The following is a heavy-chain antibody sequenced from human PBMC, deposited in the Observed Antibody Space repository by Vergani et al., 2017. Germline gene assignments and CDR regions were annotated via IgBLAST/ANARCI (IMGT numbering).Heavy chain of an antibody. CDR1: GFTFSSYG. V-gene: IGHV3-33*01. CDR3: ARGSSDYYDSSGYYRAFDY. Sequence: QVQLVESGGGVVQPGRSLRLSCAASGFTFSSYGMHWVRQAPGKGLEWVAVIWYDGSNKYYADSVKGRFTISRDNSKNTLYLQMNSLRAEDTAVYYCARGSSDYYDSSGYYRAFDYWGQGTLVTVSS. CDR2: IWYDGSNK. J-gene: IGHJ4*02. D-gene: IGHD3-22*01.